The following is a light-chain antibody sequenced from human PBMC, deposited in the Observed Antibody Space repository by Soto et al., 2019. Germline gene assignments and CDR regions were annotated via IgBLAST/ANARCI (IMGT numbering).Light chain of an antibody. CDR1: SSDVGAYKY. J-gene: IGLJ1*01. V-gene: IGLV2-14*03. CDR3: SSFTGTTTLDV. CDR2: GVS. Sequence: QSALTHPASVSWSPGQSITISCTGTSSDVGAYKYVSWYQQHPGKVPKLIIYGVSNRPSGVSNRFSGSKSGNTAFLTISGLQPEDEADYYCSSFTGTTTLDVFGTGTKVTVL.